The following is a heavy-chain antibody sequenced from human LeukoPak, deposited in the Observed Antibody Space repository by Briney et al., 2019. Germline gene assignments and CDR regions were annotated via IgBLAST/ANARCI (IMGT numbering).Heavy chain of an antibody. V-gene: IGHV4-34*01. CDR2: INHSGST. J-gene: IGHJ5*02. Sequence: SETLSLTCAVYGGSFSGYYWSWIRQPPGKGLEWIGEINHSGSTNYNPSLKSRVTISVDTSKNQFSLKLSSVTAADTAVYYCARPGNTRRNWFYPWGQGTLVTVSS. CDR3: ARPGNTRRNWFYP. D-gene: IGHD1-26*01. CDR1: GGSFSGYY.